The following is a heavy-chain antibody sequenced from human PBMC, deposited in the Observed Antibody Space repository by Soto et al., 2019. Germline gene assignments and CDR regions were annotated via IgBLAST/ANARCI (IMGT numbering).Heavy chain of an antibody. V-gene: IGHV5-51*01. D-gene: IGHD4-17*01. CDR1: GYSFTSYW. Sequence: GESLKISCKGSGYSFTSYWIGWVRQMPGKGLEWMGIIYPGDSDTRYSPSFQGQVTISADKSISTAYLQWSSLKASDTAMYYCARHFGSEYDYGDYYYYYYMDVWGKGTTVTVSS. J-gene: IGHJ6*03. CDR2: IYPGDSDT. CDR3: ARHFGSEYDYGDYYYYYYMDV.